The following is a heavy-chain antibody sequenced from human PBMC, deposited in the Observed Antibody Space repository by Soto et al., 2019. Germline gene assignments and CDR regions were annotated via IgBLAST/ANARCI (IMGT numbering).Heavy chain of an antibody. D-gene: IGHD6-13*01. CDR1: GYTFTSYG. Sequence: ASVKVSCKASGYTFTSYGISCVRQAPGQGLEWMGWISAYNGNTNYAQKLQGRVTMATDTSTSTAYMELRSLRSDDTAVYYCASVAAAGTALDYWGQGTLVTVSS. CDR2: ISAYNGNT. J-gene: IGHJ4*02. CDR3: ASVAAAGTALDY. V-gene: IGHV1-18*01.